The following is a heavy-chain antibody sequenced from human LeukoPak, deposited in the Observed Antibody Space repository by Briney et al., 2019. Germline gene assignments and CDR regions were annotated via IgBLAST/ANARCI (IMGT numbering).Heavy chain of an antibody. CDR3: ARGGITIFGVVPPGYYYMDV. V-gene: IGHV4-34*01. D-gene: IGHD3-3*01. Sequence: SETLSLTCAVYGGSFSGYYWSWIRQPPGKGLEWIGEINHSGSTNYNTSLKSRVTISVDTPKNQFSLKLSSVTAADTAVYYCARGGITIFGVVPPGYYYMDVWGKGTTVTVSS. CDR1: GGSFSGYY. CDR2: INHSGST. J-gene: IGHJ6*03.